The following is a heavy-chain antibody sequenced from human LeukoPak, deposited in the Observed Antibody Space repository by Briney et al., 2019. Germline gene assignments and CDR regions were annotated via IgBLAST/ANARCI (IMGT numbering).Heavy chain of an antibody. Sequence: ASVKVSCKASGYTFTSYYMHWVRQAPGQGLEWMGIINPSGGSTSYAQKFQGRVTMTRDTSISTAYMELSRLRSDDTAVYYCARGARGEGFGELSLYLWGRGTLVTVSS. CDR3: ARGARGEGFGELSLYL. CDR2: INPSGGST. J-gene: IGHJ2*01. D-gene: IGHD3-10*01. V-gene: IGHV1-46*01. CDR1: GYTFTSYY.